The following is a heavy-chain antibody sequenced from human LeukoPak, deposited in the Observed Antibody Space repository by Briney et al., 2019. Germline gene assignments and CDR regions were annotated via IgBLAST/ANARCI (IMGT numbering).Heavy chain of an antibody. CDR2: IRSKAFGGAT. V-gene: IGHV3-49*04. J-gene: IGHJ4*02. D-gene: IGHD3-16*01. Sequence: PGGSLRLSCTGSGYTFCDYAMSWVRQSPGKGLEWVSLIRSKAFGGATEYAASVKGRFTISRDDSKSIAYLQMNSLKTEDTAMYYCTRDGGTLDYWGQGTLVTVPS. CDR3: TRDGGTLDY. CDR1: GYTFCDYA.